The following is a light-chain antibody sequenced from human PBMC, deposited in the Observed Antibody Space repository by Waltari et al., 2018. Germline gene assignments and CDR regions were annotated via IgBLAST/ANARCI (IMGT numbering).Light chain of an antibody. CDR3: QQRNTWPLFT. CDR2: DAS. Sequence: EIVLTQSPATLSLSPGERATIPCRASQSVSNYLVWYQQRPGQAPRLLIYDASNRATGIPARFSGSGSGTDFTLTISSLEPEDFAVYYCQQRNTWPLFTFGPGTTVDIK. CDR1: QSVSNY. J-gene: IGKJ3*01. V-gene: IGKV3-11*01.